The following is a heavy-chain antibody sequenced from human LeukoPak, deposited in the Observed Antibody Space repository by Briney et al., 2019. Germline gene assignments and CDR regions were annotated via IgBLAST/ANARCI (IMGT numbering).Heavy chain of an antibody. V-gene: IGHV3-48*03. CDR2: ISSSGSTI. J-gene: IGHJ5*02. CDR3: ASTTIFGPLDP. D-gene: IGHD3-3*01. Sequence: GGSLRLSCAATGFAFSSYEMNWVRQAPGKGLEWVSYISSSGSTIYYADSVKGRFTISRDNAKNSLYLQMNSLRAEDTAVYYCASTTIFGPLDPWGQGTLVTVSS. CDR1: GFAFSSYE.